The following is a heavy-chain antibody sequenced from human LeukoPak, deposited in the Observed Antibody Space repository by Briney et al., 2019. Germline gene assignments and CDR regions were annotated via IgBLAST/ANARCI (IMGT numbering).Heavy chain of an antibody. CDR3: ARDRGIGSSSWYPLDY. J-gene: IGHJ4*02. V-gene: IGHV3-21*01. CDR1: VFPLSSYS. D-gene: IGHD6-13*01. Sequence: GESLRLSCAPSVFPLSSYSRNWVPQARGKVLEWVSSISSSSSYIYYADSVKGRFTISRDNAKNSLYLQMNSMRAEDTAVYYCARDRGIGSSSWYPLDYWGQGTLVTVSS. CDR2: ISSSSSYI.